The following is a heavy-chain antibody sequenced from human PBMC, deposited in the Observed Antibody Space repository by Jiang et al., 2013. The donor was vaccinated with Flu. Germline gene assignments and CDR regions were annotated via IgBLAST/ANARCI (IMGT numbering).Heavy chain of an antibody. CDR2: IYYSGST. D-gene: IGHD2-21*02. V-gene: IGHV4-61*01. CDR1: GGSVSSGSYY. CDR3: AREKVVTTLGVYYFDY. J-gene: IGHJ4*02. Sequence: TLSLTCTVSGGSVSSGSYYWSWIRQPPGKGLEWIGYIYYSGSTNYNPSLKSRVTISVDTSKNQFSLKLSSVTAADTAVYYCAREKVVTTLGVYYFDYWGQGTLVTVSS.